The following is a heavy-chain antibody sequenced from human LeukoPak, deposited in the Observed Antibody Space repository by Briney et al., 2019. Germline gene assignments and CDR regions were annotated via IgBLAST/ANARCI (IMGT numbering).Heavy chain of an antibody. D-gene: IGHD2-15*01. V-gene: IGHV4-61*01. J-gene: IGHJ6*03. CDR1: GGSISSSSYF. CDR3: ARFPGSAEYRHYYYMDV. CDR2: IYYSDST. Sequence: SETLSLTCTVSGGSISSSSYFWSWIRQPPVKGLECIGYIYYSDSTNYNPSLKSRVTVSVDTSKNQFSLKLSSVTAADTAVYYCARFPGSAEYRHYYYMDVWGKGTTVTVSS.